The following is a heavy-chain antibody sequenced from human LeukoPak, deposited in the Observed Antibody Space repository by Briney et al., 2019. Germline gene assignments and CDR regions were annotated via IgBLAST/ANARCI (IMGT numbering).Heavy chain of an antibody. J-gene: IGHJ4*02. V-gene: IGHV3-48*03. CDR2: ISSSGSTI. CDR1: GFTFSSYE. Sequence: GGSLRLSCAASGFTFSSYEMNWVRQAPGKGLEWVSYISSSGSTIYYADSVKGRFTISRDNAKNSLYLQMNSLRAEDTAVYYCARGGYSSGWSLGYWGQGTLVTVSS. CDR3: ARGGYSSGWSLGY. D-gene: IGHD6-19*01.